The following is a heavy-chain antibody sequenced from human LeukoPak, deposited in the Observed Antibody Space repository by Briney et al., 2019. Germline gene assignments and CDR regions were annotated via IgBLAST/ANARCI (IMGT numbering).Heavy chain of an antibody. CDR3: ARVRDYYDSSGSYFDY. J-gene: IGHJ4*02. CDR2: INPNSGGT. Sequence: ASVKVSCKASGYTFTGDYMHWVRQAPGQGLEWMGWINPNSGGTNYAQKFQGWVTMTRDTSISTAYMELSRLRSDDTAVYYCARVRDYYDSSGSYFDYWGQGTLVTVSS. CDR1: GYTFTGDY. V-gene: IGHV1-2*04. D-gene: IGHD3-22*01.